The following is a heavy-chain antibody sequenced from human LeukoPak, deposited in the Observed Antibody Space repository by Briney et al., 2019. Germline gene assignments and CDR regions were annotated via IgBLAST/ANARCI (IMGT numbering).Heavy chain of an antibody. J-gene: IGHJ6*03. Sequence: PGGSLRLSCAASGFIFSDYGMHWVRQAPGKGLEWVAFIRYDGSKKHYADSVKGRFTISRDNSRDTLYLQVNSLRTEDTAVYYCAKRAGDYSFYYHFMDVWGNGTTVTISS. D-gene: IGHD4-17*01. CDR3: AKRAGDYSFYYHFMDV. CDR1: GFIFSDYG. CDR2: IRYDGSKK. V-gene: IGHV3-30*02.